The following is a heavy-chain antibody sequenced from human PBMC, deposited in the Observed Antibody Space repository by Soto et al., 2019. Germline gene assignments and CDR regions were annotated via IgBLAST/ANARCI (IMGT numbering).Heavy chain of an antibody. CDR3: AKSPRGEMATD. D-gene: IGHD5-12*01. J-gene: IGHJ4*02. Sequence: QVQLVQSGGEVKKHGASVTVSCKASGYTFINYHIIWGRQAPGQWLEWMAWVNTYNGMTDYAQRIQSRVTMTRDTSTSAAYMELRNLGSDYPPLYFCAKSPRGEMATDWGQGTLVTVSS. V-gene: IGHV1-18*01. CDR1: GYTFINYH. CDR2: VNTYNGMT.